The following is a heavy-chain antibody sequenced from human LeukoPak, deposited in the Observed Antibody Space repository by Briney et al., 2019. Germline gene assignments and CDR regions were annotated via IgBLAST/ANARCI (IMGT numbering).Heavy chain of an antibody. CDR3: ARTENYYDSSGYYST. V-gene: IGHV1-46*01. D-gene: IGHD3-22*01. CDR1: GYTFTSYY. CDR2: INPSGGST. J-gene: IGHJ5*02. Sequence: GASVKVSCKASGYTFTSYYMHWVRQAPGQGLEWMGVINPSGGSTSYAQKFQGRVTMTRDTSTSTVYMELSSLRSEDTAVYYCARTENYYDSSGYYSTWGQGTLVTVSS.